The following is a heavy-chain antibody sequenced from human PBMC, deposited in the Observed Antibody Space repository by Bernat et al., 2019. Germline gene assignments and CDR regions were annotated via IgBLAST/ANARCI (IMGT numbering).Heavy chain of an antibody. Sequence: QVQLVESGGGVVQPGRSLRLSCAASGFTFSSYAMHWVRQAPGKGLEWVAVISYDGSNKYYADSVKGRFTISRDNSKNTLYLQMNSLRAEDTAVYYCAKRLRFLEWFFHYYFDYWGQGTLVTVSS. CDR3: AKRLRFLEWFFHYYFDY. J-gene: IGHJ4*02. CDR1: GFTFSSYA. V-gene: IGHV3-30-3*02. CDR2: ISYDGSNK. D-gene: IGHD3-3*01.